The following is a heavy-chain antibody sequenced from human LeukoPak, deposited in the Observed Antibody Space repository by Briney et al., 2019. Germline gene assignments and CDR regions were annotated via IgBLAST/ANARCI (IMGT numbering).Heavy chain of an antibody. J-gene: IGHJ4*02. Sequence: ASVKVSCKASGYTFTCYYMHWVRQAPGQGLEWMGRINPNSGGTNYAQKLQGRVTMTTDTSTSTAYMELRSLRSDDTAVYYCARDSNRASQFDYWGQGTLVTVSS. CDR1: GYTFTCYY. CDR3: ARDSNRASQFDY. D-gene: IGHD1-14*01. CDR2: INPNSGGT. V-gene: IGHV1-2*06.